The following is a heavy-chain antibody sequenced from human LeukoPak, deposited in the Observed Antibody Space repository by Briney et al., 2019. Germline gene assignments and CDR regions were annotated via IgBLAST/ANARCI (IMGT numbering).Heavy chain of an antibody. J-gene: IGHJ5*02. V-gene: IGHV4-38-2*02. CDR3: AREGTYYDFWSGSINWFDP. CDR1: GYSISSGYY. D-gene: IGHD3-3*01. CDR2: IDHRART. Sequence: SETLSLTCTVSGYSISSGYYWGWIRQPPGKGLEWIGNIDHRARTYYNPSLKRRVTISVDTSKNQFSLKLSSVTAADTAVYYCAREGTYYDFWSGSINWFDPWGQGTLVTVSS.